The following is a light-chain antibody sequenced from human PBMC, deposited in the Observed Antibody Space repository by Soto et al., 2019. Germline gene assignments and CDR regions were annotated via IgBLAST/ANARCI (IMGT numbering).Light chain of an antibody. Sequence: QSALTQPRSVSGSPGQSVTISCTGTSSDVGRYNFVSWYQQHPDKAPKLMIYDVIKRPSGVPDRFSGSKSGNTASLTIYGLQAEDEADYHCCSYAGSYTHVFXTGTNVTVL. CDR2: DVI. CDR1: SSDVGRYNF. J-gene: IGLJ1*01. CDR3: CSYAGSYTHV. V-gene: IGLV2-11*01.